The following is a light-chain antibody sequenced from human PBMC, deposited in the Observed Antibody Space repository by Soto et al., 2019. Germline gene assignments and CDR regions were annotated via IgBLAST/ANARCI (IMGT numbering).Light chain of an antibody. V-gene: IGLV2-14*01. CDR3: SSYTTSSTLV. CDR2: DVN. Sequence: QSALTQPASVSGSPGQSITISCTGNSSAIGIFNHVSWYRQYPGRAPKVIIYDVNNRPSGISTRFSGSKSGNTASLTISGLRAEEEDDYYCSSYTTSSTLVFGTGTKVTVL. J-gene: IGLJ1*01. CDR1: SSAIGIFNH.